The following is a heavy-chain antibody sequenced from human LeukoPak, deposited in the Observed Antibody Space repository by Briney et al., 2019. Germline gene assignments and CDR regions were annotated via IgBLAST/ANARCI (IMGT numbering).Heavy chain of an antibody. D-gene: IGHD3-10*01. V-gene: IGHV3-74*01. CDR3: ATDSYVSGSYYRLFY. CDR1: GFTFGTYW. CDR2: INSDGGTT. J-gene: IGHJ4*02. Sequence: PGGSLRLSCGASGFTFGTYWMHWVRQAPGKGLVWVSGINSDGGTTTYADSVKGRFTISRDNAKNTLYLQMNNLRAEDTAIYYCATDSYVSGSYYRLFYWGQGTLVTVPS.